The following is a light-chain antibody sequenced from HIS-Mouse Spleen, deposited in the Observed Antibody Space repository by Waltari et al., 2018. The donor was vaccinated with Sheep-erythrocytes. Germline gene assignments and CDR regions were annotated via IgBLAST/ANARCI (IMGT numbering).Light chain of an antibody. CDR2: AAS. CDR1: QSISSY. Sequence: DIQMTQSPSSLSASVGDRVTIPCRESQSISSYLNWYQQKPGKAPKLLIYAASSLQSGVPSRFSGSGSGTDFTLTISSLQPEDFATYYCQQSYSTPPLTFGGGTKVEIK. J-gene: IGKJ4*01. V-gene: IGKV1-39*01. CDR3: QQSYSTPPLT.